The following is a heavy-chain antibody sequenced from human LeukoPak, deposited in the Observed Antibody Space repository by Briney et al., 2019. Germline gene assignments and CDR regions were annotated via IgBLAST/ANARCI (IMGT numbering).Heavy chain of an antibody. CDR1: TSR. J-gene: IGHJ5*01. Sequence: ASVKVSCKATSRIGWVRQAPGQGLAWMGWIGTYGGDTYYAQKFQGRITVTTDTSTSTVYMELRNLRSDDTAVYYCARDLWNFYDDSGYNRDFDSWGQGTLVTVSS. CDR2: IGTYGGDT. V-gene: IGHV1-18*01. D-gene: IGHD3-22*01. CDR3: ARDLWNFYDDSGYNRDFDS.